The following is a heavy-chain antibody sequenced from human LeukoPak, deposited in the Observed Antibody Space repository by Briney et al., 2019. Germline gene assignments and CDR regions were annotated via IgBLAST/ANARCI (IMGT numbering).Heavy chain of an antibody. CDR1: GVSINSYY. Sequence: PSETLSFTCTGSGVSINSYYWNWLRQPPGKGLQWIGYIYYSGTTDYNPSLKTRVTISVDTSKNQFSLKLSSVTAADTAVYYCARESTAGWFDPWGQGTLVTVSS. V-gene: IGHV4-59*01. CDR2: IYYSGTT. CDR3: ARESTAGWFDP. J-gene: IGHJ5*02.